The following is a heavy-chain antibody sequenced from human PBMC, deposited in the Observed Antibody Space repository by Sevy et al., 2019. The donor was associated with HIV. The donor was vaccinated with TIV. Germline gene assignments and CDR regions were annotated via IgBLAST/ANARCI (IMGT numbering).Heavy chain of an antibody. J-gene: IGHJ4*02. CDR1: GYRFTSYW. D-gene: IGHD3-10*01. CDR2: TYPGDSET. V-gene: IGHV5-51*01. CDR3: ARQYYGSGSYYNSFFDY. Sequence: GESLKISCKASGYRFTSYWIGWVRQMPGKGLEWMGITYPGDSETRYSPSFQGQVTISADKSISTAYLQWSSLKASDTAMYYCARQYYGSGSYYNSFFDYCGQGTLVTVSS.